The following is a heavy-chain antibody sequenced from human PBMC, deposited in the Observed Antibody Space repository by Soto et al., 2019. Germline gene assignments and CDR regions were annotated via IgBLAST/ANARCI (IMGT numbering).Heavy chain of an antibody. CDR3: ARESMDV. V-gene: IGHV1-3*01. J-gene: IGHJ6*02. CDR1: GYTFTDYA. Sequence: ASVKVSCKASGYTFTDYAIQWVRQAPGQRLEWMGWINAGNGNTKYSQKFQGRVTITRDTSASTAYMELSSLRSEDTAVYYCARESMDVWGQGTTVTVSS. CDR2: INAGNGNT.